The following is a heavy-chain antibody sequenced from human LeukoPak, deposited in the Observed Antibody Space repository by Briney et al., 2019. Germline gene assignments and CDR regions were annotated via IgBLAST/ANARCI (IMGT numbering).Heavy chain of an antibody. CDR1: GGSISSYY. J-gene: IGHJ4*02. V-gene: IGHV4-59*01. CDR2: IFYSGTT. CDR3: ARARVNYYDSSGCYQDPPYYFDY. Sequence: SETLSLTCTVSGGSISSYYWSWIRQPPGKGLEWIGFIFYSGTTNYNPSLKSRVTISVDTSKNQFSLKLSSVTAADTAVYYCARARVNYYDSSGCYQDPPYYFDYWGQGTLVTVSS. D-gene: IGHD3-22*01.